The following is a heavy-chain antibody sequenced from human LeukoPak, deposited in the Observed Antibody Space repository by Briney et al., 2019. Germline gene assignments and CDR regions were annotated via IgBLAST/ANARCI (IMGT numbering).Heavy chain of an antibody. J-gene: IGHJ6*02. D-gene: IGHD1-1*01. Sequence: GGSLRLSCAASGFTFSSYGMHWVRQAPGKGLEWVAVIWYDGSNKYYADSVKGRFTISRDNSENTLYLQMNSLRAEDTAVYYCARDLETGVERYFYYYGMDVWGQGATVTVSS. CDR3: ARDLETGVERYFYYYGMDV. CDR1: GFTFSSYG. V-gene: IGHV3-33*01. CDR2: IWYDGSNK.